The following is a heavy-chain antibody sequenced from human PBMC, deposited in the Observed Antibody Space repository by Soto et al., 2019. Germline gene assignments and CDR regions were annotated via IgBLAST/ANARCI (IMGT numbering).Heavy chain of an antibody. V-gene: IGHV2-5*01. Sequence: QITLKESSPTLVKPTETLTLTCIVSGFSLSTSGVGVRWIRQPPGRALEGLALIYWNDDKRYSPSLKSRLSIIKDTSKNQVVLTMTNMDPVDTATHYCARHTNGDTDYWGQGTLVTVSS. CDR2: IYWNDDK. CDR3: ARHTNGDTDY. CDR1: GFSLSTSGVG. J-gene: IGHJ4*02. D-gene: IGHD2-21*02.